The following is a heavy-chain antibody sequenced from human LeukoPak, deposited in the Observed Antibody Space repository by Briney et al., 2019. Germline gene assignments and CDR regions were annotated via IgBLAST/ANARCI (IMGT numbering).Heavy chain of an antibody. Sequence: SETLSLTCTVSGGSISSYYWSWIRQPPGKGLEWIGYIYYSGSTNYNPSLKSRVTISVDTSKNQFSLKLSSVTAADTAVYYCARHNYYGSGSYDYWGQGTLVTVSS. D-gene: IGHD3-10*01. J-gene: IGHJ4*02. CDR1: GGSISSYY. CDR2: IYYSGST. CDR3: ARHNYYGSGSYDY. V-gene: IGHV4-59*01.